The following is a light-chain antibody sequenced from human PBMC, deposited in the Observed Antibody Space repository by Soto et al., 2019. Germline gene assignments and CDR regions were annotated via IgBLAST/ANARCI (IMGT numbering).Light chain of an antibody. CDR3: TSYTGSSNFVV. CDR1: SSDVGSYNR. Sequence: QSALTQPPSVSGSPGQSVTISCTGTSSDVGSYNRVSWYQQPPGTAPELMIYEVSNRPSGVPDRFSGSKSGNTASLTISGLQAEDEADYYCTSYTGSSNFVVFGGGTKLTVL. CDR2: EVS. V-gene: IGLV2-18*02. J-gene: IGLJ2*01.